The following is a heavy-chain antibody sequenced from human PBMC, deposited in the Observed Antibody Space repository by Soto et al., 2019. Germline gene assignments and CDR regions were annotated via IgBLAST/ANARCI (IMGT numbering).Heavy chain of an antibody. CDR3: ARYPDIVVVVARGGYDY. CDR2: INHSGST. CDR1: GGSFSGYY. D-gene: IGHD2-15*01. J-gene: IGHJ4*02. V-gene: IGHV4-34*01. Sequence: SETLSLTCAVYGGSFSGYYWSWIRPPPGKGLEWIGEINHSGSTNYNPSLKSRVTISVDTSKNQFSLKLSSVTAADTAVYYCARYPDIVVVVARGGYDYWGQGTLVTVSS.